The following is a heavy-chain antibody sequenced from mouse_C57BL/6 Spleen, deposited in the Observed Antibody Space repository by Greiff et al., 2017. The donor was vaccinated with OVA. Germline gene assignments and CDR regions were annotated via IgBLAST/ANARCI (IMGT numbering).Heavy chain of an antibody. CDR2: INPNNGGT. V-gene: IGHV1-22*01. D-gene: IGHD3-3*01. CDR1: GYTFTDYN. Sequence: EVKLQESGPELVKPGASVKMSCKASGYTFTDYNMHWVKQSHGKSLEWIGYINPNNGGTSYNQKFKGKATLTVNKSSSTAYMELRSLTSEDSAVYYCARWRADFDYWGQGTTLTVSS. CDR3: ARWRADFDY. J-gene: IGHJ2*01.